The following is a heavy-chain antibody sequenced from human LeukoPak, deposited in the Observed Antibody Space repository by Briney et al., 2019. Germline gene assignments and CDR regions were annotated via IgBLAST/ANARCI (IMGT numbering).Heavy chain of an antibody. V-gene: IGHV3-21*01. CDR1: GFTFSDYS. J-gene: IGHJ4*02. CDR3: ASERLVVRGITGYFDY. D-gene: IGHD3-10*01. Sequence: GGSLRLSCAASGFTFSDYSMNWVRQAPGKGLEWVSSISFTSSFVYYADSVKGRFTISRDNAKNSLYLQMNSLRAEDTAVYYCASERLVVRGITGYFDYWGQGTLVTVSS. CDR2: ISFTSSFV.